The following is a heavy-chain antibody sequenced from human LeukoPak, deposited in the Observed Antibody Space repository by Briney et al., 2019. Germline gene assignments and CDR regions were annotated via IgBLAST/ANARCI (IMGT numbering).Heavy chain of an antibody. CDR1: GFTMNNYN. J-gene: IGHJ4*01. CDR3: ATRYKGSGSPFVLDY. D-gene: IGHD3-10*01. Sequence: GGSLRLSCAASGFTMNNYNMNWVRQPPGKGLEWVAYIGSSSSVIYYADSVKGRFTISRDDAKNSLYLQMNSLTGEDTAIYYCATRYKGSGSPFVLDYWGQGTLVTVFS. CDR2: IGSSSSVI. V-gene: IGHV3-48*04.